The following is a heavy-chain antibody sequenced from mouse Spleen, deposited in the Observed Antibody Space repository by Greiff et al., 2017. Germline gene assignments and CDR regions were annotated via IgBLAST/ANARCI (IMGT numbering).Heavy chain of an antibody. CDR3: ARDGGYLAY. D-gene: IGHD2-2*01. Sequence: VQLVESGPGLVAPSQSLSITCTVSGFSLTGYGLNWVRQPPGKGLEWLGMIWGDGSTDYNSALKSRLSISKDNSKSQVFLKMNSLQTDDTARYYCARDGGYLAYWGQGTLVTVSA. CDR1: GFSLTGYG. J-gene: IGHJ3*01. V-gene: IGHV2-6-7*01. CDR2: IWGDGST.